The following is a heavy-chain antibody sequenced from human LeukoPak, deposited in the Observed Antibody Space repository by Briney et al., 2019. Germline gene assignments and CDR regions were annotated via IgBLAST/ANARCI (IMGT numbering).Heavy chain of an antibody. CDR3: ARGVVPAARPYYYYYYMDV. V-gene: IGHV4-34*01. Sequence: PSETLSLTCAVYGGSFSGYYWSWIRQPPGKGLEWMGEINHSGSTNYNPSLKSRVTISVDTSKNQFSLKLSSVTAADTAVYYCARGVVPAARPYYYYYYMDVWGKGTTVTVSS. CDR1: GGSFSGYY. J-gene: IGHJ6*03. CDR2: INHSGST. D-gene: IGHD2-2*01.